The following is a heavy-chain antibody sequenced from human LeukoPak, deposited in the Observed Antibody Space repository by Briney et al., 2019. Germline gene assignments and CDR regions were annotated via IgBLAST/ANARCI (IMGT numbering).Heavy chain of an antibody. CDR2: IYTSGST. D-gene: IGHD6-25*01. Sequence: SETLSLTCTVSGGSISSYYWSWIRQPAGKGLEWIGRIYTSGSTNYNPSLKSRATMSVDTSKNQFSLWLSSVTAADTAVYYCARMRLSSYWYFDLWGRGTLVTVSS. J-gene: IGHJ2*01. V-gene: IGHV4-4*07. CDR1: GGSISSYY. CDR3: ARMRLSSYWYFDL.